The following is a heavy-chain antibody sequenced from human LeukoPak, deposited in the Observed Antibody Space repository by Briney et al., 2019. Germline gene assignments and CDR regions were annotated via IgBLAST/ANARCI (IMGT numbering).Heavy chain of an antibody. J-gene: IGHJ4*02. CDR1: GFAFSRYS. CDR3: ARGLSGSPNNY. V-gene: IGHV3-21*01. CDR2: ISSTGSYI. Sequence: GGSLRLSCAASGFAFSRYSMIWFRQAPGKGLEWVSSISSTGSYINYADSLKGRFTISRDNAKNSLYLLMNSLRVEDTAVYYCARGLSGSPNNYWGQGTLVTVSS. D-gene: IGHD3-3*01.